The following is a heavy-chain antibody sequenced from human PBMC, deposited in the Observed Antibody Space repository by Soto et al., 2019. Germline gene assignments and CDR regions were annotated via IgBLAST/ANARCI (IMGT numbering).Heavy chain of an antibody. CDR3: AGTIMITFGGVIANDY. D-gene: IGHD3-16*02. Sequence: GGSLRLSCAASGFTFSSYSMNWVRQAPGKGLEWVSSISSSSSYIYYADSVKGRFTISRDNAKNSLYLQMNSLRAEDTAVYYCAGTIMITFGGVIANDYWGQGTLVTVSS. V-gene: IGHV3-21*01. CDR2: ISSSSSYI. J-gene: IGHJ4*02. CDR1: GFTFSSYS.